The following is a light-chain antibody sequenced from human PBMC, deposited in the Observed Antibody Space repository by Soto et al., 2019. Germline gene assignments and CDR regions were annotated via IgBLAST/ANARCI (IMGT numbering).Light chain of an antibody. CDR3: QQYGSSPYT. CDR2: GAS. CDR1: QSVSSSY. V-gene: IGKV3-20*01. Sequence: EIVLTQSPGTLSLSPGERATLSCRASQSVSSSYLAWYQQKPGQAPRLLIYGASSRATGIPDRFSGSGSGTDFTLTISRLEPEDVAVYYCQQYGSSPYTFGQVTKVEIK. J-gene: IGKJ2*01.